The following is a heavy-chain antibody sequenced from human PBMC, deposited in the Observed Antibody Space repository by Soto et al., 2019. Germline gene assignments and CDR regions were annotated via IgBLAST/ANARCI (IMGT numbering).Heavy chain of an antibody. D-gene: IGHD4-17*01. J-gene: IGHJ4*02. Sequence: PSETLSLTCAVYGGSFSGYYWSWIRQPPGKGLEWIGEINHSGSTNYNPSLKSRVTISVDTPKNQFSLKLSSVTAADTAVYYCASPEPGRYGDFGYWGQGTLVTVSS. CDR1: GGSFSGYY. CDR2: INHSGST. CDR3: ASPEPGRYGDFGY. V-gene: IGHV4-34*01.